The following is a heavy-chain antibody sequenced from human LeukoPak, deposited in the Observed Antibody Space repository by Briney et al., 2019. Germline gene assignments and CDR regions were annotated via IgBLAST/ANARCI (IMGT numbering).Heavy chain of an antibody. Sequence: GASVKVSCKASGYTFTSYGISWVRQAPGQGLEWMGWISAYNGNTNYAQKLQGRVTMTTDTSTSTAYMELRSLRSDDTAVYYCARSDYVWGSSDWFDPWGQGTLVTVSS. J-gene: IGHJ5*02. CDR1: GYTFTSYG. D-gene: IGHD3-16*01. CDR3: ARSDYVWGSSDWFDP. CDR2: ISAYNGNT. V-gene: IGHV1-18*01.